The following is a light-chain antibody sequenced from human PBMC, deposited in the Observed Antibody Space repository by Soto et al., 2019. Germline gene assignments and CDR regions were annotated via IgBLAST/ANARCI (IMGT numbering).Light chain of an antibody. CDR2: DVS. CDR1: SSDVGGYNY. CDR3: SSYTSSSTLYV. Sequence: QSALTQPASVSGSPGQSITISCTGTSSDVGGYNYVSWYQQHPGKAPKLMIYDVSNRPSGVSNRFSGSKSGNTASLTISGLQAEDEADYSCSSYTSSSTLYVFGTGTKVT. J-gene: IGLJ1*01. V-gene: IGLV2-14*01.